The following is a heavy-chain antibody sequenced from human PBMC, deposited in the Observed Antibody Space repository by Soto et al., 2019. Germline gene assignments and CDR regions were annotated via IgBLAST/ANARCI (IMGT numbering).Heavy chain of an antibody. CDR3: ASRDPGTSVDY. CDR2: IYRTGST. V-gene: IGHV4-4*02. D-gene: IGHD1-7*01. Sequence: PSETLSLTCAVSGGSVTSNNWWAWFRQPPGQGLEWIGEIYRTGSTNYNPSLKSRVTISLDKSENQFSLKVTSLTAADTAVYYCASRDPGTSVDYWGQGTLVTVSS. CDR1: GGSVTSNNW. J-gene: IGHJ4*02.